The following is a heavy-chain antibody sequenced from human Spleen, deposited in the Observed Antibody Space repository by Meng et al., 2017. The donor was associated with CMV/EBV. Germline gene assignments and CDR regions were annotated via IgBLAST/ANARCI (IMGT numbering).Heavy chain of an antibody. CDR2: INHSGST. D-gene: IGHD3-22*01. J-gene: IGHJ5*02. CDR3: ARDLHLTYYYDSGGFDP. CDR1: GWSFSGYY. Sequence: GWSFSGYYWSWLRLPPGKGLEWIGEINHSGSTNYNPSLKSRVTISVDTSKNQFSLKLSSVTAADTAVYYCARDLHLTYYYDSGGFDPWGQGTLVTVSS. V-gene: IGHV4-34*01.